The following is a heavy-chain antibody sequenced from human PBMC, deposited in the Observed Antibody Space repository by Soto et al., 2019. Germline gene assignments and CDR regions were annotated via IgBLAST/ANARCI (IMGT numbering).Heavy chain of an antibody. CDR1: GGSVSSGSYY. CDR3: ARGVYVTMVRGVLDY. J-gene: IGHJ4*02. D-gene: IGHD3-10*01. V-gene: IGHV4-61*01. CDR2: IYYSGST. Sequence: PSETLSLTCTVSGGSVSSGSYYWSWIRQPPGKGLEWIGYIYYSGSTNYNPSLKSRVTISVDTSKNQFSLKLSSVTAADTAVYYCARGVYVTMVRGVLDYWGQGTLVTVSS.